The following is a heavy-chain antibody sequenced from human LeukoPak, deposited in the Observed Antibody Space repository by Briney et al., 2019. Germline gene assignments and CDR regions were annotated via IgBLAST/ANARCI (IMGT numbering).Heavy chain of an antibody. CDR1: GGSISSGSYY. V-gene: IGHV4-61*02. CDR2: IYTSGST. D-gene: IGHD3-9*01. CDR3: ARVRAYYDILTGYSPAAFDI. Sequence: PSETLSLTCTVSGGSISSGSYYWSWIRQPAGKGLEGIGRIYTSGSTNYTPSLKGRVTISVDTSKNQFSLELRSVTAADTAVSSCARVRAYYDILTGYSPAAFDIWGQGTMVTVSS. J-gene: IGHJ3*02.